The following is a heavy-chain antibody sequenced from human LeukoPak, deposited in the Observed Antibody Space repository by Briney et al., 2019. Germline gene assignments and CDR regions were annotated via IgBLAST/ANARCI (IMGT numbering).Heavy chain of an antibody. Sequence: PGGSLRLSCAASGLTFSSNWMSWVRQAPGKGLEWLAKIKQDGSETCHMDSVKGRFAISRDNAKNSLYLQMNSLRAEDTAVYYCAKYTGYYFDYWGQGILVTVPS. D-gene: IGHD2-2*02. CDR2: IKQDGSET. CDR1: GLTFSSNW. J-gene: IGHJ4*02. V-gene: IGHV3-7*01. CDR3: AKYTGYYFDY.